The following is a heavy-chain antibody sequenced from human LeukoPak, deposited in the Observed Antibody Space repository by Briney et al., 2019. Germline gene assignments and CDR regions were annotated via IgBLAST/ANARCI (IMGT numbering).Heavy chain of an antibody. D-gene: IGHD6-6*01. Sequence: GESLKISCQGSGYSFASYWIAWVRQMPGKGLEWMGVIFPGDSDTRYSPSFQGQATISADKSISTAYLQWSSLKASDTAMYYCAREREYWGQGTLVTVSS. CDR3: AREREY. J-gene: IGHJ4*02. CDR2: IFPGDSDT. V-gene: IGHV5-51*01. CDR1: GYSFASYW.